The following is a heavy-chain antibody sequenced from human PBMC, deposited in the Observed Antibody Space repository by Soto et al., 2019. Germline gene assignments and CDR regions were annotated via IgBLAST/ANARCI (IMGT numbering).Heavy chain of an antibody. J-gene: IGHJ6*03. V-gene: IGHV3-48*01. CDR1: GFTFSSYS. D-gene: IGHD3-3*01. CDR3: ARAVVIMGYYYYYMDG. Sequence: EVQLVESGGGLVQPGGSLRLSCAASGFTFSSYSMNWVRQAPGKGLEWVSYISSSSSTIYYADSVKGRFTISRDNAKNKLYLQMNSLRAEDTALYDCARAVVIMGYYYYYMDGGGKGTTVTVSS. CDR2: ISSSSSTI.